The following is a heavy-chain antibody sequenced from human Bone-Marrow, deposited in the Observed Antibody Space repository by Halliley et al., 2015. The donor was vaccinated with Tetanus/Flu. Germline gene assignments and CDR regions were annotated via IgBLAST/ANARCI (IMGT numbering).Heavy chain of an antibody. D-gene: IGHD6-13*01. V-gene: IGHV4-59*08. CDR1: GGSISSYY. CDR3: ARLLRGSSSWVFDY. Sequence: TLSLTCTVSGGSISSYYWSWFRLPPGKGLEWIAHGDRSGNTDYNPSLRSRVTISVDASNNHFSLHLSSVTAADTAVYYCARLLRGSSSWVFDYWGQGTLVTVSS. CDR2: GDRSGNT. J-gene: IGHJ4*02.